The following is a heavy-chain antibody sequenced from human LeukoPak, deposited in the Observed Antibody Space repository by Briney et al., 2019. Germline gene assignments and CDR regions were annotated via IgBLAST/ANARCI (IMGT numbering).Heavy chain of an antibody. CDR3: AREDLGDIVVVVAATYFDY. V-gene: IGHV1-69*04. CDR2: IIPILGIA. Sequence: SVKVSCKASGGTFSSYAISWVRQAPGQGLEWMGRIIPILGIANYAQKFQGRVTITADKSTSTAYMELSSLRSEDTAVYYCAREDLGDIVVVVAATYFDYWGQGTLVTVSS. D-gene: IGHD2-15*01. J-gene: IGHJ4*02. CDR1: GGTFSSYA.